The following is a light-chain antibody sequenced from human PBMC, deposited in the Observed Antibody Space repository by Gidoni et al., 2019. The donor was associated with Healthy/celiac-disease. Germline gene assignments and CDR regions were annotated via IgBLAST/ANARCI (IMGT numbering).Light chain of an antibody. CDR1: QSVLYSSNNKNY. Sequence: DIVMTQSPDSLAVSLGERATINCKSSQSVLYSSNNKNYLAWYQQKPGQPPKLLIYWASTRESGVPDRFSGSGSGTDFTLTISSLLAEDVAVYYCQQYYSTPFTFXPXTKVDIK. J-gene: IGKJ3*01. CDR3: QQYYSTPFT. CDR2: WAS. V-gene: IGKV4-1*01.